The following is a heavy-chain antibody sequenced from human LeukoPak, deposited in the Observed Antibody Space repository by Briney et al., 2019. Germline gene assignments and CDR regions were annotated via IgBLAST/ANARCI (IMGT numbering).Heavy chain of an antibody. D-gene: IGHD3-22*01. J-gene: IGHJ4*02. CDR2: INPNSGGT. V-gene: IGHV1-2*02. Sequence: ASVKVSCKASGYTSTGYYMHWVRQAPGQGLEWMGWINPNSGGTNYAQKFQGRVTMTRDTSISTAYMELSRLRSDDTAVYYCAVSQYYYDSSGYRRYYFDYWGQGTLVTVSS. CDR1: GYTSTGYY. CDR3: AVSQYYYDSSGYRRYYFDY.